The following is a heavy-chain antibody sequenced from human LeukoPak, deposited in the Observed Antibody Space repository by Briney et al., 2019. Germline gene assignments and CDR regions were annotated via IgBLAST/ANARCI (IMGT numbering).Heavy chain of an antibody. J-gene: IGHJ4*02. CDR2: IYYSGST. CDR1: GGSISSGSYY. CDR3: ARDSDSSGFIDY. Sequence: SQTLSLTCTVSGGSISSGSYYWSWIRQPPGKGLEWIGYIYYSGSTNYNPSLKSRVTISVDTSKNQFSLKLSSVTAADTAVYYCARDSDSSGFIDYWGQGTLVTVSS. D-gene: IGHD3-22*01. V-gene: IGHV4-61*01.